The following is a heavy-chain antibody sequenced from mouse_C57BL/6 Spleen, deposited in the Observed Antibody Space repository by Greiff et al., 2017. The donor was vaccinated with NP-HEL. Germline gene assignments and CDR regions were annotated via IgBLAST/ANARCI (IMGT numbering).Heavy chain of an antibody. CDR2: INPNNGGT. V-gene: IGHV1-26*01. CDR3: ARSLTTDY. D-gene: IGHD1-1*01. Sequence: EVQLQQSGPELVKPGASVKISCKASGYTFTDYYMNWVKQSHGKSLEWIGDINPNNGGTSYNQKFKGKATLTVDKSSSTAYMELRSLTSEDSAVYYCARSLTTDYWGQGTTLTVSS. CDR1: GYTFTDYY. J-gene: IGHJ2*01.